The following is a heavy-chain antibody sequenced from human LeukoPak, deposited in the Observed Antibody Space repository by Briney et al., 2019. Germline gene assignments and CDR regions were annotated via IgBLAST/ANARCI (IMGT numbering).Heavy chain of an antibody. CDR3: AKVGRVPAAIDFDY. V-gene: IGHV3-7*03. CDR1: GFIFSNCW. J-gene: IGHJ4*02. CDR2: IKTDASEK. D-gene: IGHD2-2*02. Sequence: GGSLRLSCEPSGFIFSNCWMTWVRQAPGKGLEWVANIKTDASEKYYAGSVKGRFTISRDNSKNTLYLQMNSLRAEDTAVYYCAKVGRVPAAIDFDYWGQGTLVTVSS.